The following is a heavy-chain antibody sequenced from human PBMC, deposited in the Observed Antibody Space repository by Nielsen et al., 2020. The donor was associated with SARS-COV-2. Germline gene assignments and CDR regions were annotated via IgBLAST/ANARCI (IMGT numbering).Heavy chain of an antibody. CDR3: ARGNLVVVPSPILGLGPFFYYFSLNV. Sequence: SCAASGLTVSSNYMTWVRQSPGKGLEWIGEVSHSGNTIYSPSLKSRVTFSMDKSKSQFSLRLTSVSAADTAVYFCARGNLVVVPSPILGLGPFFYYFSLNVWGKGTTVTVSS. J-gene: IGHJ6*03. CDR2: VSHSGNT. CDR1: GLTVSSNY. D-gene: IGHD2-2*01. V-gene: IGHV4-4*01.